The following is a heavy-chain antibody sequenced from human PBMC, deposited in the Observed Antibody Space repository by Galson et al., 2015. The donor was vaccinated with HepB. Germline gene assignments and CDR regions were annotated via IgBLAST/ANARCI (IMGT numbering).Heavy chain of an antibody. V-gene: IGHV3-15*01. J-gene: IGHJ4*02. CDR3: TTGPEKSWSGDFDY. CDR1: GFTFTDAW. Sequence: SLRLSCAASGFTFTDAWMSWVRQAPGKGLEWVGRFRSEADGGTTDYAAPVKGRFTISRDDSKSMVYLQMNSLKIEDTAVYYCTTGPEKSWSGDFDYWGQGTLVTVSS. D-gene: IGHD3-3*01. CDR2: FRSEADGGTT.